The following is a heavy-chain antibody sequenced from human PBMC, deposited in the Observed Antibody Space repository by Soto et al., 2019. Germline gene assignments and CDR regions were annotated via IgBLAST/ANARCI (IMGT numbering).Heavy chain of an antibody. CDR2: IKEDGSVK. Sequence: GSLRLSCAAIGFSLRSDWMACVRQIPGKGLEFVANIKEDGSVKNYVDSVKGRFSISRDNDKNSLYLQMNSLRAEDTAVYYCGTDRWGGAFDMWGQGTTVTVSS. CDR1: GFSLRSDW. CDR3: GTDRWGGAFDM. J-gene: IGHJ3*02. V-gene: IGHV3-7*01. D-gene: IGHD3-10*01.